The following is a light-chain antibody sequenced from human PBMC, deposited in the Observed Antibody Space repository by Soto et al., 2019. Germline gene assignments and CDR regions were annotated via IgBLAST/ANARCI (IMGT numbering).Light chain of an antibody. V-gene: IGLV2-14*01. CDR3: SSYSSTSTLYV. Sequence: QSVLTQPASVSGSPGQSITISFIGTSSDLGAYNYDSWYQQHPGKVPKLMIYEVTHRPSGLSNRFSGSKSGNTASLTISGLQAEYEAEYFCSSYSSTSTLYVFGNGTKLTVL. CDR1: SSDLGAYNY. CDR2: EVT. J-gene: IGLJ6*01.